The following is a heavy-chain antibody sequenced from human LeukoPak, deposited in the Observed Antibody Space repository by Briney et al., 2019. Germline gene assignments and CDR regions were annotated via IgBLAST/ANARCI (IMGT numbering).Heavy chain of an antibody. CDR1: GFTFSSYW. CDR3: ARARNPNSSPYYYYYMDV. CDR2: IKQDGSEK. J-gene: IGHJ6*03. D-gene: IGHD6-13*01. V-gene: IGHV3-7*01. Sequence: GGSLRLSCAASGFTFSSYWMSWVRQAPGKGLEWVANIKQDGSEKYYVDSVKGRFTISRDNAQNSLYLQMNSLRAEDTAVYYCARARNPNSSPYYYYYMDVWGKGTTVTVSS.